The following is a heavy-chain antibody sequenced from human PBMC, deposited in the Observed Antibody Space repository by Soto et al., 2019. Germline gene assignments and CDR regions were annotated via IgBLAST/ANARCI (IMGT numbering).Heavy chain of an antibody. V-gene: IGHV3-53*04. CDR3: ARAPPPPRYCSGGSCYSGAFDI. CDR2: IYSGGST. D-gene: IGHD2-15*01. Sequence: GGSLRLSCAPSGFTVSSNYMSWVRQAPGKGLERVSVIYSGGSTYYADSVKGRFTISRHNSKNTLYLQMNSLRAEDTAVYYCARAPPPPRYCSGGSCYSGAFDIWGQGTMVTVSS. J-gene: IGHJ3*02. CDR1: GFTVSSNY.